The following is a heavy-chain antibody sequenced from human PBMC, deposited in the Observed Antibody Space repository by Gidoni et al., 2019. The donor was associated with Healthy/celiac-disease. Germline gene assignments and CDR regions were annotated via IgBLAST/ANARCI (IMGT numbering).Heavy chain of an antibody. J-gene: IGHJ3*02. CDR2: INPNSGGT. V-gene: IGHV1-2*04. Sequence: QVQLGQSGAEVKKPGASVKVPCKAYGYTFTGYYMNWVRQAPGQGLEWMGWINPNSGGTNYAQKFQGWVTMTRDTSISTAYMELGRLRSDDTAGYYCARVGAGYYDSSGHDAFDIWGQGTMVTVSS. CDR3: ARVGAGYYDSSGHDAFDI. CDR1: GYTFTGYY. D-gene: IGHD3-22*01.